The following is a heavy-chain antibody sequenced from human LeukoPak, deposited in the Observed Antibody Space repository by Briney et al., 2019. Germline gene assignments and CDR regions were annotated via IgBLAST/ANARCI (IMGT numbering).Heavy chain of an antibody. V-gene: IGHV3-23*01. CDR3: ARALRIYYYFDY. CDR1: GFTFSNYA. D-gene: IGHD1-26*01. J-gene: IGHJ4*02. Sequence: GGSLRLSCAASGFTFSNYAMNWVRQAPGKGLEWVSAFSPSGGGTYYADSVKGRFTISRDNSKNTLYLQMNSLRAEDTAVYYCARALRIYYYFDYWGQGTLVTVSS. CDR2: FSPSGGGT.